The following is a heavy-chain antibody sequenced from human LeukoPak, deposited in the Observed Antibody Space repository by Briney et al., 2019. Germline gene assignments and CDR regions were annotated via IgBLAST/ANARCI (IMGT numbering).Heavy chain of an antibody. CDR1: GYSISSGYY. J-gene: IGHJ5*02. Sequence: PSETLSLTCTVSGYSISSGYYWGWIRQPPGKGLEWIGSIYHSGSTYYNPSLKSRVTISVDTSKNQFSLKLSSVTAADTAVYYCARVDVRGVIPDWFDPWGQGTLVTVSS. V-gene: IGHV4-38-2*02. CDR2: IYHSGST. CDR3: ARVDVRGVIPDWFDP. D-gene: IGHD3-10*02.